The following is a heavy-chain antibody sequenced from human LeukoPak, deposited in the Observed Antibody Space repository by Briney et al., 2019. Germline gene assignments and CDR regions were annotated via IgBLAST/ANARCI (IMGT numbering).Heavy chain of an antibody. V-gene: IGHV4-39*07. J-gene: IGHJ4*02. CDR3: ARLRRSRLAEFDY. D-gene: IGHD3-3*02. CDR2: IFYSGST. Sequence: PSETLSLTCTVSSGSISTSNYYWGWVRQPPGKALEWIGNIFYSGSTYYSPSLKSRVTISLDTSRNQFSLKLSSLTAADTAVYYCARLRRSRLAEFDYWGQGTLVTVSS. CDR1: SGSISTSNYY.